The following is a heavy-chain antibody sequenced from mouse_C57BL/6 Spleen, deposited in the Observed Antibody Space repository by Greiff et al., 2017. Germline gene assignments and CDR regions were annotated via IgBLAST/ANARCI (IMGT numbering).Heavy chain of an antibody. CDR2: INPNNGGT. J-gene: IGHJ2*01. CDR3: ARGRTGTPYFDY. CDR1: GYTFTDYY. V-gene: IGHV1-26*01. D-gene: IGHD4-1*01. Sequence: EVQLQQSGPELVKPGASVKISCKASGYTFTDYYMNWVKQSHGKSLEWIGDINPNNGGTSYNQKFKGKATLTVDKSSSTAYMELRSLTSEDSAVYYCARGRTGTPYFDYWGQGTTLTVSS.